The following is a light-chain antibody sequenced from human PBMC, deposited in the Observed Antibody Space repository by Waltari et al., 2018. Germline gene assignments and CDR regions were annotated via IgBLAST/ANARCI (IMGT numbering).Light chain of an antibody. Sequence: QSALTQPASVSGSPGQSITISCNGTTSTFGSYALVSWYQQHPDKAPKLMVYEGTNRPPGISTRFSGAKSCNTASLTISGLQAEDEADYYCCSYAGNTVWVFGGGTKLTVL. CDR3: CSYAGNTVWV. J-gene: IGLJ3*02. V-gene: IGLV2-23*01. CDR1: TSTFGSYAL. CDR2: EGT.